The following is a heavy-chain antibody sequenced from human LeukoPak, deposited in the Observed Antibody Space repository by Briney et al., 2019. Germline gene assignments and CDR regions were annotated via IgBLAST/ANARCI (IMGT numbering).Heavy chain of an antibody. V-gene: IGHV4-4*07. Sequence: SETLSLTCRVSGGSINSYYWSWVRQPAGKAPEWIGRIYVSGTTSYNPSLSTRVTMSPDTSKNQFSLRLNSVTAADTAVYYCARAFCGGDCTPGGAFDIWGQGTMVTVSS. CDR3: ARAFCGGDCTPGGAFDI. J-gene: IGHJ3*02. CDR1: GGSINSYY. D-gene: IGHD2-21*02. CDR2: IYVSGTT.